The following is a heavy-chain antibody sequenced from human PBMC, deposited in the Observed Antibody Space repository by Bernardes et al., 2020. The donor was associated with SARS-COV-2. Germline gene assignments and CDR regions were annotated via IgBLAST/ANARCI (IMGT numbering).Heavy chain of an antibody. CDR2: IYQSRTT. CDR1: GVSISSDDYS. V-gene: IGHV4-30-2*01. CDR3: ARGTLTSRATYYFDY. Sequence: SETLSLTCAVSGVSISSDDYSWSWIRPPPGKGLEWIGYIYQSRTTYYNPSLKRRVTISLDRSKTHFSLNLSSVTAANTAMYYCARGTLTSRATYYFDYWGQGTLVTVSS. J-gene: IGHJ4*02.